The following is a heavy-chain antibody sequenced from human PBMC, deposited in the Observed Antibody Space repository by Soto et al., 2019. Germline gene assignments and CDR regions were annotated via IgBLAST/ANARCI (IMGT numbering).Heavy chain of an antibody. J-gene: IGHJ4*02. CDR1: GNSFTNHW. CDR3: SRHGTRLVRGGLYYFDS. D-gene: IGHD3-10*01. V-gene: IGHV5-10-1*01. Sequence: PGESLKISCEGSGNSFTNHWISWVRQMPGKGLEWMGRIDPSDSYTSYSPSFQGRVIISVDKSISTAYLQWSSLEASDTAMYYCSRHGTRLVRGGLYYFDSWGRGTLVTVSS. CDR2: IDPSDSYT.